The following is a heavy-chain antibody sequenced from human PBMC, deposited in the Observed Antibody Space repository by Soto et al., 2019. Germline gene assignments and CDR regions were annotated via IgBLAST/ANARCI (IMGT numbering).Heavy chain of an antibody. D-gene: IGHD6-13*01. CDR3: AHSSSWAYGMDV. Sequence: SVDVSCKESCYTFTSYGISWVRQAPVQGLEWMGWISAYNGNTNYAQKLQGRVTMTTDTSTSTAYMELRSLRSDDTAVYYCAHSSSWAYGMDVWGQGTRVTVYS. CDR1: CYTFTSYG. J-gene: IGHJ6*02. V-gene: IGHV1-18*01. CDR2: ISAYNGNT.